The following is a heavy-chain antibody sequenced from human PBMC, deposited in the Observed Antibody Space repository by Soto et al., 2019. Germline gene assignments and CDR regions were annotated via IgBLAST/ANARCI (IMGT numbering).Heavy chain of an antibody. CDR3: ARGLRRCSSTSCYTSFYYYYYGMDV. Sequence: PSETLSLTCAVYGGSLSGYYWSWIRQPPGKGLEWIGEINHSGSTNYNPSLKSRVTISVDTSKNQFSLKLSSVTAADTAVYYCARGLRRCSSTSCYTSFYYYYYGMDVWGQGTTVTVSS. D-gene: IGHD2-2*02. CDR1: GGSLSGYY. CDR2: INHSGST. J-gene: IGHJ6*02. V-gene: IGHV4-34*01.